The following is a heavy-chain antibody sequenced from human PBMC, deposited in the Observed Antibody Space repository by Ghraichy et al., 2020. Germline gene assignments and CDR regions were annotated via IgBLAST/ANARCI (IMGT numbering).Heavy chain of an antibody. D-gene: IGHD1-26*01. CDR1: GFTFSYYW. Sequence: SCAGSGFTFSYYWMTWVRQAPGKGLEWVANIRQDGDDTNYVDSVKGRFTISRDNGKNSVYLQMNSLRAEDTAVYYCAKEKWEVTSKTYFESWGQGTPVTVSS. V-gene: IGHV3-7*01. CDR3: AKEKWEVTSKTYFES. J-gene: IGHJ4*02. CDR2: IRQDGDDT.